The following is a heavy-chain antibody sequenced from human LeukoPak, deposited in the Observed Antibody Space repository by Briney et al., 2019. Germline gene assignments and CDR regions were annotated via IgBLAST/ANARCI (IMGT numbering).Heavy chain of an antibody. CDR3: AKKVAGSYSLDL. CDR2: ITGSGATTT. CDR1: GFTFSSYA. D-gene: IGHD3-10*01. Sequence: TGGSVRLSCAASGFTFSSYAMNWVRQAPGEGLEWVSHITGSGATTTYYADSVKGRLTIFRDNSKYTLYLQMNSLRAEDTAIYYCAKKVAGSYSLDLWGQGTLVTVSS. V-gene: IGHV3-23*01. J-gene: IGHJ5*02.